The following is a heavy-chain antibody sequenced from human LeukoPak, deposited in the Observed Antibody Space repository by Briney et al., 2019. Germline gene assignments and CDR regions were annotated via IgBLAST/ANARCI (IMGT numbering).Heavy chain of an antibody. V-gene: IGHV4-59*08. Sequence: PSETLSLTCTVSGRPIRRYHWSWIRQPPGKGLVGIGYIYYMGVTNYNPSLKSRVTISVDTSKNPFSLNLSSVTAADTAVYYCARHKGLGLDHYYYGMDVWGQGTTVTVSS. CDR2: IYYMGVT. J-gene: IGHJ6*02. CDR1: GRPIRRYH. D-gene: IGHD3/OR15-3a*01. CDR3: ARHKGLGLDHYYYGMDV.